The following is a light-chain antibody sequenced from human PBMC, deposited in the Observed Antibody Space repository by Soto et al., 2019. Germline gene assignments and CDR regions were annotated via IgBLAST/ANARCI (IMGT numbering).Light chain of an antibody. CDR3: QQYGSSST. Sequence: EIVLTQSPGTLSLSPGERATLSCRASQSVSSYLAWYQQKPGQAPRLLIYGASSRPTGIPDRFSGSGSGTDFTLTISRLEPEDFAVYYCQQYGSSSTFGQGTRLEI. CDR1: QSVSSY. J-gene: IGKJ5*01. CDR2: GAS. V-gene: IGKV3-20*01.